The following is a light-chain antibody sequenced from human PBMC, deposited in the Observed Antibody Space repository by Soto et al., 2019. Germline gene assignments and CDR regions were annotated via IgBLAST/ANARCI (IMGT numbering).Light chain of an antibody. V-gene: IGLV2-11*01. CDR1: SSGVGGYNY. Sequence: QSALTQPRSVSGSPGQSVTISCTGTSSGVGGYNYVSWYQQHPGKAPKLMIYDVSKRPSGVTDRFSGSKSGNTASLTISGLQAEDEADYYCCSYAGSYSFDVVFGGGTKLTVL. J-gene: IGLJ2*01. CDR3: CSYAGSYSFDVV. CDR2: DVS.